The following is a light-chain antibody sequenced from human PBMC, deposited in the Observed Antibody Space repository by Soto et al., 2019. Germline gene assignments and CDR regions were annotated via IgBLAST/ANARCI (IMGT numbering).Light chain of an antibody. CDR3: SSYTSSSTLV. V-gene: IGLV2-14*01. J-gene: IGLJ1*01. Sequence: QSVLTQPASVSRSPGQSITISCTGTSSDVGDYNYVSWYQQHPGKAPKVMIYDVSNRPSGVSNRFSGSKSGNTASLTISGLQAEGEADYYCSSYTSSSTLVFGTGTKVTVL. CDR2: DVS. CDR1: SSDVGDYNY.